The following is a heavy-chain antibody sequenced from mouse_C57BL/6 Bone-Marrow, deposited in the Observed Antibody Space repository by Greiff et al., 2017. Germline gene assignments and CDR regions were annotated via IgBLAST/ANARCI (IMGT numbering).Heavy chain of an antibody. CDR2: IYPRSGNT. D-gene: IGHD2-12*01. J-gene: IGHJ2*01. Sequence: VQLQQSGAELVRPGASVKLSCKASGYTFTSYGISWVKQRTGQGLEWIGEIYPRSGNTYYTEKFKGKATLTADKSSSTSYMELRSLKSEDSAVYFCARTEDHDVDYWGQGTTLTVSS. V-gene: IGHV1-81*01. CDR3: ARTEDHDVDY. CDR1: GYTFTSYG.